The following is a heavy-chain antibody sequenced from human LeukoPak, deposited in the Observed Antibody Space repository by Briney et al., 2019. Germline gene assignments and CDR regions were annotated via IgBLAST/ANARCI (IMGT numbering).Heavy chain of an antibody. J-gene: IGHJ4*02. V-gene: IGHV3-74*01. CDR3: ARGPANGGYGVDY. CDR2: INSDGTST. D-gene: IGHD5-12*01. Sequence: GGSLRLSCAASGFTFRRHWMHWVRQAPGKGLVWVARINSDGTSTSYADSVKGRFTISRDSATLYLQMNSLTAEDTAVYYCARGPANGGYGVDYWGQGTLVTVSS. CDR1: GFTFRRHW.